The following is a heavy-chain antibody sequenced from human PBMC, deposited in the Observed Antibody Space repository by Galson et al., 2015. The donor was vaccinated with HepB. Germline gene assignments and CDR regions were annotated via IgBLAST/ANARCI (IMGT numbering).Heavy chain of an antibody. CDR2: IIPIFGTA. D-gene: IGHD3-22*01. V-gene: IGHV1-69*13. CDR1: GGTFSSYA. Sequence: SVKVSCKASGGTFSSYAISWVRQAPGQGLEWMGGIIPIFGTANYAQKFQGRVTITADESTSTAYMELSSLRSEDTAVYYCARDTRLSSGNIPTFDYWGQGTLVTVSS. J-gene: IGHJ4*02. CDR3: ARDTRLSSGNIPTFDY.